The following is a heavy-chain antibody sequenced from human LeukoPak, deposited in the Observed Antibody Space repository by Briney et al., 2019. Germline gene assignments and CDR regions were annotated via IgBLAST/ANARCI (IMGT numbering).Heavy chain of an antibody. V-gene: IGHV3-74*01. CDR2: SKNDGSRT. Sequence: PGGSLRLSCAVSGFTSSADWMHWVRQAPGKGLVWVSRSKNDGSRTSYAAFLKGRVTISRDNAKNTLYLQMNSLRAEDTAVYYCARELPRIGGQTDASDIWGQGTMVTVS. CDR1: GFTSSADW. CDR3: ARELPRIGGQTDASDI. D-gene: IGHD3-16*01. J-gene: IGHJ3*02.